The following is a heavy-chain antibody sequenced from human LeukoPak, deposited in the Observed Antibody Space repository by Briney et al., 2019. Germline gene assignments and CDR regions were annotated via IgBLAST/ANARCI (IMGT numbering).Heavy chain of an antibody. Sequence: PSETLSLTGTVSGGSISSGGYYWSWIRQPPGKGLEWIGYIYHSGSTYYNPSLKSRVSISVDTSKNQFSLKLSSVTAADTAVYYCALEVATIGTIYWGQGTLVTVSS. D-gene: IGHD5-24*01. CDR1: GGSISSGGYY. V-gene: IGHV4-30-2*05. CDR2: IYHSGST. J-gene: IGHJ4*02. CDR3: ALEVATIGTIY.